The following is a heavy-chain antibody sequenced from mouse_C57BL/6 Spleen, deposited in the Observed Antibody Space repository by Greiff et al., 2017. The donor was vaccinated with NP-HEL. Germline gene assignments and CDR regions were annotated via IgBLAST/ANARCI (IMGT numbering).Heavy chain of an antibody. V-gene: IGHV1-15*01. CDR3: TRFSTGPWFAY. Sequence: QVQLKESGAELVRPGASVTLSCKASGYTFTDYEMHWVKQTPVHGLEWIGAIDPETGGTAYNQKFKGKAILTADKSSSTAYMELRSLTSEDSAVYYCTRFSTGPWFAYWGQGTLVTVSA. J-gene: IGHJ3*01. D-gene: IGHD4-1*02. CDR1: GYTFTDYE. CDR2: IDPETGGT.